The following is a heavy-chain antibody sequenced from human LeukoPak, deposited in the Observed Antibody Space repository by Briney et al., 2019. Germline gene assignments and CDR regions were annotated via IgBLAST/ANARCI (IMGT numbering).Heavy chain of an antibody. D-gene: IGHD2-15*01. CDR3: ARENSLDAFDI. CDR1: GFTFSSYS. J-gene: IGHJ3*02. Sequence: AGGSLRLSCAASGFTFSSYSMTWVRQAPGKGLEWVSSISSSSSYIYYADSVKGRFTISRDNAKNSLYLQMNSLRAEDTAVYYCARENSLDAFDIWGQGTMVTVS. V-gene: IGHV3-21*01. CDR2: ISSSSSYI.